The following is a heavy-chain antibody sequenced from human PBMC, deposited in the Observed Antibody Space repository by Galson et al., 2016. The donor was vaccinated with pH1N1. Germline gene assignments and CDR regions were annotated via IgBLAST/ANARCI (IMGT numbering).Heavy chain of an antibody. Sequence: SLRLSCAASGFTFSSYWMTWVRQAPGKGLEWVASIKQDGSDKYYVDSVKGRFTISRDNPKNSLYLRMNSLRVEDTAVYYCARMIGGSYYVEYWGQGTLVTVSS. CDR2: IKQDGSDK. J-gene: IGHJ4*02. CDR3: ARMIGGSYYVEY. D-gene: IGHD1-26*01. V-gene: IGHV3-7*01. CDR1: GFTFSSYW.